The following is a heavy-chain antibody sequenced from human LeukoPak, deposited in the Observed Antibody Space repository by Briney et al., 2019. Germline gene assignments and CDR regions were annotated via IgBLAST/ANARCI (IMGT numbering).Heavy chain of an antibody. Sequence: GGSLRLFCAASGFTFSSYAMHWVRQAPGKGREWGAVISYDGSNKYYADSVKGRLTIARDNSKHTLYLQMNSLRAEDTAVYYCARAGRRSSGYYYGVDYWGQRTLVTVSS. D-gene: IGHD3-22*01. J-gene: IGHJ4*02. CDR3: ARAGRRSSGYYYGVDY. CDR1: GFTFSSYA. CDR2: ISYDGSNK. V-gene: IGHV3-30*01.